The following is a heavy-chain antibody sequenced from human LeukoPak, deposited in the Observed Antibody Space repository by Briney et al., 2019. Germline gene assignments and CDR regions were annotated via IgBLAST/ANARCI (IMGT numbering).Heavy chain of an antibody. CDR2: ISGSGGST. J-gene: IGHJ5*02. CDR3: AKDLLSYGSGNWFDP. Sequence: PGGSLRLSCAASGFTFTSHAMSWVRQAPGKGLEWVSAISGSGGSTYYADSVKGRFTISRDNSKNTLYLQMNSLRAEDTAVYCCAKDLLSYGSGNWFDPWGQGTLVTVSS. D-gene: IGHD3-10*01. V-gene: IGHV3-23*01. CDR1: GFTFTSHA.